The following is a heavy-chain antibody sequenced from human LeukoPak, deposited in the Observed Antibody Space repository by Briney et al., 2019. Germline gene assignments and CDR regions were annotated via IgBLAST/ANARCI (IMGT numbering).Heavy chain of an antibody. CDR2: INPRGGST. V-gene: IGHV1-46*01. J-gene: IGHJ5*02. CDR1: GYTFTSYY. D-gene: IGHD3-22*01. CDR3: AREGERYYYDSPNGYWFDP. Sequence: GASVKVSCKASGYTFTSYYMHWVRQAPGQGLEWMGIINPRGGSTTYAQKFRGRVTMTRDMSTSTVYMELSSLRSEDTAVYYCAREGERYYYDSPNGYWFDPWGQGTLVTVSS.